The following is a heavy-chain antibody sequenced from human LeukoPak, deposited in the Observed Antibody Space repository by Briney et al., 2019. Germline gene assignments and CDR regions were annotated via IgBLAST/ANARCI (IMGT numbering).Heavy chain of an antibody. Sequence: PGGSLRLFCSGSRLKFGDYGLSWVRPAPGQGLEWGSGINWDGENTAYDDSVKVRFTISRDNAENALYLQRDSLRAEDTALYYCARDLSATWYSLAYWGRGTLVTVSS. CDR3: ARDLSATWYSLAY. J-gene: IGHJ4*02. V-gene: IGHV3-20*04. CDR2: INWDGENT. D-gene: IGHD2-15*01. CDR1: RLKFGDYG.